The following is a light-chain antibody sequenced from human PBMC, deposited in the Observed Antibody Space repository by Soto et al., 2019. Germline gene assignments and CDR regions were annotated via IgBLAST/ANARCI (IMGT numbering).Light chain of an antibody. CDR2: EVS. Sequence: QSALTQPASGSESPGQSITISCTGTSSDVGSYEFVSWYQQHPGKAPKLMIYEVSKRPSGVPDRFSGSKSGNTASLTVSGLQAEDEADYYCSSYAGSNNYVFGTGTKLTVL. CDR3: SSYAGSNNYV. V-gene: IGLV2-8*01. J-gene: IGLJ1*01. CDR1: SSDVGSYEF.